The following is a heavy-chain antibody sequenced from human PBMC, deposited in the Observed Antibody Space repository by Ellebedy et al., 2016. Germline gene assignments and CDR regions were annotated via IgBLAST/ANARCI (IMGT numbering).Heavy chain of an antibody. V-gene: IGHV4-59*08. J-gene: IGHJ4*02. CDR1: GGSISNYH. Sequence: SETLSLXXSVSGGSISNYHWSWMRQPPGKGLEWIGHIYYNGSTKYNPSLKSRATISVDTSKNQFSLKLNSVTAADTAVYYCARAWGYIGNSWLHWGQGTLVTVSS. D-gene: IGHD6-13*01. CDR3: ARAWGYIGNSWLH. CDR2: IYYNGST.